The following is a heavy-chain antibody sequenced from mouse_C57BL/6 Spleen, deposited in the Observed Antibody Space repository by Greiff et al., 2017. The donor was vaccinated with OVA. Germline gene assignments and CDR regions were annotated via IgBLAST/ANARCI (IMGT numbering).Heavy chain of an antibody. V-gene: IGHV1-76*01. J-gene: IGHJ1*03. Sequence: LQESGAELVRPGASVKLSCKASGYTFTDYYINWVKQRPGQGLEWIARIYPGSGNTYYNEKFKGKATLTAEKSSSTAYMQLSSLTSEDSAVYFCARESYYYGSSYGYFDVWGTGTTVTVSS. D-gene: IGHD1-1*01. CDR1: GYTFTDYY. CDR2: IYPGSGNT. CDR3: ARESYYYGSSYGYFDV.